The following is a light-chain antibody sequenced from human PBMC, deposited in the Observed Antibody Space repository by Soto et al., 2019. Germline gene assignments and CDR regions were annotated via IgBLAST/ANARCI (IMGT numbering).Light chain of an antibody. CDR2: DAS. Sequence: EVVMTQSPAPLSVSPGERATLSCRASQSVRSNLVWYQQKPGQAPGLLIYDASTRATGIPARFSGSGSGTVFTLTISSLQSEDFALYFCQQCNNWPYTFGLGTKLEIK. CDR3: QQCNNWPYT. CDR1: QSVRSN. V-gene: IGKV3-15*01. J-gene: IGKJ2*01.